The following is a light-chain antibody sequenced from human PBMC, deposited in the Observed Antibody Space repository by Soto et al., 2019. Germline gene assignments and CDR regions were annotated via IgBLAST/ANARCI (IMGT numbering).Light chain of an antibody. CDR3: SSYTNTAALAV. Sequence: QSVLTQPASVSGSPGQSITISCTGTSSDVGAYNYVSWYQQYPGKAPKLMIYGVTNRPSGVSNRFSGSKTGNTASLTISGLQAEDEADYYCSSYTNTAALAVFGEGTKLTVL. J-gene: IGLJ3*02. CDR1: SSDVGAYNY. CDR2: GVT. V-gene: IGLV2-14*01.